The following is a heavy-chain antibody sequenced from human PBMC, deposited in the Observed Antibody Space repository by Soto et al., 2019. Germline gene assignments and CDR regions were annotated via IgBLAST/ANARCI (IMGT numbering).Heavy chain of an antibody. D-gene: IGHD3-9*01. CDR2: IYYSGST. CDR3: ASGGTYYDILTGYYPAY. J-gene: IGHJ4*02. CDR1: GGSVSSGSYY. Sequence: SETLSLTCTVSGGSVSSGSYYWSWIRQPPGKGLEWIGYIYYSGSTNYNPSLKSRVTISVDTSKNQFSLKLSSVTAADTAVYYCASGGTYYDILTGYYPAYWGQGTLVTVSS. V-gene: IGHV4-61*01.